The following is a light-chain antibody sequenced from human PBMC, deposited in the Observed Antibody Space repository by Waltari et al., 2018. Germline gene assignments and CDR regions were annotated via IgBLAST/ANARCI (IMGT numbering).Light chain of an antibody. V-gene: IGKV1-39*01. CDR2: VAS. Sequence: DIQMTQSPSSLSASVGDRVTITCRASQSISEYVNWYQQRPGKAPKILIYVASILQSGVPLRFSGSGSGTNFTLSISSLQPEEFATYYCQQSYSSPRTFGQGTNLKIK. CDR1: QSISEY. J-gene: IGKJ2*01. CDR3: QQSYSSPRT.